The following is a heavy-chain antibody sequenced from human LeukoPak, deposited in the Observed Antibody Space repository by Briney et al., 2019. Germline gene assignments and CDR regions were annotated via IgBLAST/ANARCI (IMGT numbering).Heavy chain of an antibody. CDR3: ARGEGSGSYYKYYFDY. CDR2: INHSGST. J-gene: IGHJ4*02. V-gene: IGHV4-34*01. D-gene: IGHD3-10*01. Sequence: SETLSLTCAVYGGSFSGYYWSWIRQPPGKGLEWIGEINHSGSTNYNPSLKSRVTISVDTSKNQFSLKLGSVTAADTAVYYCARGEGSGSYYKYYFDYWGQGTLVTVSS. CDR1: GGSFSGYY.